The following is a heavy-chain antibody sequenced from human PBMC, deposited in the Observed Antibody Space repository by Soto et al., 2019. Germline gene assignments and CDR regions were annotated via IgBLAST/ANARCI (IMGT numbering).Heavy chain of an antibody. CDR1: GYTFGGFY. CDR3: VRVSVDVPE. D-gene: IGHD5-12*01. Sequence: QVQLVQSGPEVKKPGASVKVSCKASGYTFGGFYIHWMRQAPGQGLEWVGSINSNSGATTYAQKFQDSVAMTRDTSVSTAYMDLNRLTSDDTAIYYCVRVSVDVPEWGQGTLITVSS. V-gene: IGHV1-2*04. CDR2: INSNSGAT. J-gene: IGHJ4*02.